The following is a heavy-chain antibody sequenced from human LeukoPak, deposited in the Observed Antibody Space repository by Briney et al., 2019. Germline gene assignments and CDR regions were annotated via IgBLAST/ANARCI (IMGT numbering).Heavy chain of an antibody. CDR1: GYSCTGFS. CDR3: AREGCSGGSCYFPNSPIDY. D-gene: IGHD2-15*01. Sequence: ASVKVSCKVSGYSCTGFSLHWVRQAPGQGLEWMGRINPNSGDTNYAQKFQGRVTMTRDTSSTTAYMELSSLRSDDTAVYYCAREGCSGGSCYFPNSPIDYWGQGTLVTVSS. V-gene: IGHV1-2*06. J-gene: IGHJ4*02. CDR2: INPNSGDT.